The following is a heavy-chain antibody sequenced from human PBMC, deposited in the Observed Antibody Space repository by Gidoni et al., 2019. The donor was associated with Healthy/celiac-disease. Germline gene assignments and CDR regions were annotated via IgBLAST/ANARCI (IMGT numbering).Heavy chain of an antibody. CDR2: INPRGGST. CDR3: AREGGGVVTPLAFDY. V-gene: IGHV1-46*01. J-gene: IGHJ4*02. Sequence: QVQLVQSGAEVQKPGASVKVSCKASGYTFTSYYMHWVRQAPGQGLEWMGIINPRGGSTSYAQKFQGRVTMTRDTSTSTVYMELSSLRSEDTAVYYCAREGGGVVTPLAFDYWGQGTLVTVSS. CDR1: GYTFTSYY. D-gene: IGHD2-15*01.